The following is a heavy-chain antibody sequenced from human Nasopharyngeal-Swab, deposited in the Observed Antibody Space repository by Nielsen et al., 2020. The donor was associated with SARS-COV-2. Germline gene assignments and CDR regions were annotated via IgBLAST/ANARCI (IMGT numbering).Heavy chain of an antibody. Sequence: VRQAPGKGLEWVSAISGSGGSTYSADFVKGRFTISRDNSKNTLYLQMNSLRAEDTAVYYCAKDSINRGKGDGGFDPWGQGTQGTVSS. D-gene: IGHD2/OR15-2a*01. J-gene: IGHJ5*02. CDR2: ISGSGGST. CDR3: AKDSINRGKGDGGFDP. V-gene: IGHV3-23*01.